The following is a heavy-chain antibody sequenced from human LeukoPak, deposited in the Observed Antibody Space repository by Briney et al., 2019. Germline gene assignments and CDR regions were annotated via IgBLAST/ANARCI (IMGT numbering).Heavy chain of an antibody. D-gene: IGHD6-19*01. CDR3: ARGGIAVAGTSFDY. CDR2: INHSGST. CDR1: GGSFSGYY. V-gene: IGHV4-34*01. J-gene: IGHJ4*02. Sequence: SETLSLTCAVYGGSFSGYYWSWIRQPPGKGLEWIGGINHSGSTNYNPSLKSRVTISVDTSKNQFSLKLSSVTAADTAVYYCARGGIAVAGTSFDYWGQGTLITVSS.